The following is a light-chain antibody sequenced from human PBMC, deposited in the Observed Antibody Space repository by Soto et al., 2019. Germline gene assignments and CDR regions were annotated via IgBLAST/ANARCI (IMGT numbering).Light chain of an antibody. J-gene: IGKJ4*01. V-gene: IGKV1-39*01. CDR2: AAS. Sequence: DIQMTQSPSSLSASIGDRVTITCRASQSISSYLNWYQQKPGKAPKLLIYAASSLQSGVPSRFSGSESGTDFTLTISSLQPEDFATYYCQQSDTTPLTFGGGTKVEIK. CDR3: QQSDTTPLT. CDR1: QSISSY.